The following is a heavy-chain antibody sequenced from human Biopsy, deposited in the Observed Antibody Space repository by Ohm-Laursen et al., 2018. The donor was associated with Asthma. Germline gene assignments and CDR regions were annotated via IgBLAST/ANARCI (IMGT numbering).Heavy chain of an antibody. J-gene: IGHJ3*02. CDR2: IYSGGGT. V-gene: IGHV3-53*01. Sequence: SLRLSCAASGFTVSTNGMSWVRQPPGKGLEWVSVIYSGGGTYYADSVQGRVTISRDNSKNTLSLQMNSLRAEDTADYYCARAYGGSFFSGSFDIWGQGTMVTVSS. D-gene: IGHD4-23*01. CDR1: GFTVSTNG. CDR3: ARAYGGSFFSGSFDI.